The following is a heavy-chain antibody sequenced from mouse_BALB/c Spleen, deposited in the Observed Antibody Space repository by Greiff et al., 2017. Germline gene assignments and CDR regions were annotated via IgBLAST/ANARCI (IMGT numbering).Heavy chain of an antibody. CDR2: ISYDGSN. V-gene: IGHV3-6*02. CDR3: ARNYLYYFDY. D-gene: IGHD1-1*01. CDR1: GYSIPSGYY. Sequence: ESGPGLVKPSQSLSLTCSVTGYSIPSGYYWNWIRQLPGNKLEWMGYISYDGSNNYNPSLKNRISITRDTSKNQFFLKLNSVTTEDTATYYCARNYLYYFDYWGQGTTLTVSS. J-gene: IGHJ2*01.